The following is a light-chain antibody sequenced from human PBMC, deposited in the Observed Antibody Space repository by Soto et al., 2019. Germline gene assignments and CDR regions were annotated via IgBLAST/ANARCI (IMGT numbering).Light chain of an antibody. Sequence: PGIPATLSLRASQSVSSYLPWNQQKPGQAPRLLIYGASTRATGIPARFSGSGSGTEFTLTISSLQSEDFAVYYCQQYNNWPLTFGGGTKVDIK. CDR2: GAS. J-gene: IGKJ4*01. V-gene: IGKV3-15*01. CDR1: QSVSSY. CDR3: QQYNNWPLT.